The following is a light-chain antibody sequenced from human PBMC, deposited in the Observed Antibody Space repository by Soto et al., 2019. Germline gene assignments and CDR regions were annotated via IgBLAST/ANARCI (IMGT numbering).Light chain of an antibody. CDR2: WAS. V-gene: IGKV4-1*01. J-gene: IGKJ4*01. CDR3: QQYYSNPLT. CDR1: QSVLDKSKNENF. Sequence: DIVMTQSPDSLAVSLGERATINCKSSQSVLDKSKNENFLVWYQQKPGQPPKLLIHWASTRESGVPDRFSGSGSGTDFTLTISSLQAEDVAVYYCQQYYSNPLTFGGGTKVEIK.